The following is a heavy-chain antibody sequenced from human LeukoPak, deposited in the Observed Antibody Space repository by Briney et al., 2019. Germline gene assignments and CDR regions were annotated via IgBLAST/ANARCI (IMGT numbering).Heavy chain of an antibody. D-gene: IGHD3-22*01. J-gene: IGHJ3*02. CDR2: INHSGST. CDR1: GGSFSGYY. V-gene: IGHV4-34*01. Sequence: SETLSLTCAVYGGSFSGYYWSLIRQPPGKGLEWIGEINHSGSTNYNPSLKSRVTISVDTSKNQFSLKLSSVTAADTAVYYCARKWRSGYYSRSAFDIWGQGTMVTVSS. CDR3: ARKWRSGYYSRSAFDI.